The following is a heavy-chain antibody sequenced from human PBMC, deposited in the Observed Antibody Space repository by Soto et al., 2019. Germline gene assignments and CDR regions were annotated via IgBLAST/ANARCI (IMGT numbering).Heavy chain of an antibody. D-gene: IGHD3-22*01. Sequence: QVQLQESGPGLVKSSETLSLTCTVSGGSVSSGTHYWIWIRQHPGKGLQWIGYIYYSVSTNYNPSLKSRVTISIDTSKNQLSLKLSSVTAADTAVYYCARLLYYYDSSGYYGRHFDYWGQGTLATVSS. J-gene: IGHJ4*02. CDR1: GGSVSSGTHY. V-gene: IGHV4-61*01. CDR3: ARLLYYYDSSGYYGRHFDY. CDR2: IYYSVST.